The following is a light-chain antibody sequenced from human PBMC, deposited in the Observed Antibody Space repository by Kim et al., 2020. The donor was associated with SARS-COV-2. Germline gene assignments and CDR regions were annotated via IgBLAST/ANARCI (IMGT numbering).Light chain of an antibody. CDR2: DAS. Sequence: DIQMTQSPSSLSASVGDRVTITCQESQDISNYLNWYQQKPGKAPKLLIYDASNLETGVPSRFSGSGSGTDFTFTISSLQPEDIATYYCQQYDNPQYTFGQGTKLEI. CDR3: QQYDNPQYT. J-gene: IGKJ2*01. V-gene: IGKV1-33*01. CDR1: QDISNY.